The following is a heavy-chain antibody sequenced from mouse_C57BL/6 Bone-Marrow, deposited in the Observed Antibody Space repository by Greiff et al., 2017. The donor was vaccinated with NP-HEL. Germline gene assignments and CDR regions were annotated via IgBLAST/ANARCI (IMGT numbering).Heavy chain of an antibody. J-gene: IGHJ3*01. Sequence: EVKLMESGPELVKPGASVKISCKASGYSFTGYYMNWVKQSPEKSLEWIGEINPSTGGTTYNQKFKAKATLTVDKSSSTAYMQLKSLTSEDSAVYYCARFLYYYGFAYWGQGTLVTVSA. D-gene: IGHD1-1*01. V-gene: IGHV1-42*01. CDR2: INPSTGGT. CDR1: GYSFTGYY. CDR3: ARFLYYYGFAY.